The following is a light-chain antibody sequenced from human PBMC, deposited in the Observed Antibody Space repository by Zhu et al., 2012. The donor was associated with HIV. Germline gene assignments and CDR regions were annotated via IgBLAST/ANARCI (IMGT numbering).Light chain of an antibody. Sequence: EIVMTQSPDTLSVFPGERATLSCRASQSFGTTLAWYQHKPGQPPRLLIYGASTRATGTPARFSGSGSGTEFTLTISSVQSEDFAVYYCQHYYNWLGTFGQGTRVDIK. J-gene: IGKJ1*01. CDR2: GAS. CDR3: QHYYNWLGT. V-gene: IGKV3-15*01. CDR1: QSFGTT.